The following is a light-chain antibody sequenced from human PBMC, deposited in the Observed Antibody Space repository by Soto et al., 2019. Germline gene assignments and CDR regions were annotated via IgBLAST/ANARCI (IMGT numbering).Light chain of an antibody. CDR2: GAS. CDR1: QSVSSTF. CDR3: QQFESSVT. V-gene: IGKV3-20*01. J-gene: IGKJ1*01. Sequence: EIVLTQSPGSLSLSPGERATLSCRASQSVSSTFFAWYQQRPGQAPRLLMYGASSRATGIPERFSGSGSGTDSTLTISRLEPGDFGVYYCQQFESSVTFGQGTKVEIK.